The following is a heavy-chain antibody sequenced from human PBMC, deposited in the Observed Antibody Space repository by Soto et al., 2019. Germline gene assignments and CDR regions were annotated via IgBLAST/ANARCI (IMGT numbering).Heavy chain of an antibody. CDR3: APNYYDSSASA. J-gene: IGHJ5*02. V-gene: IGHV4-34*01. Sequence: QVHLKQWGAGLLKPSETLSLTCAVYGGSFSGYDWTWIRQHPGKGLEWIGEINRSGGTKYNPSLKSRVTISVDTSKNQFSLQLSSVTAADTAVYYCAPNYYDSSASAWGQGTLVTVSS. D-gene: IGHD3-22*01. CDR2: INRSGGT. CDR1: GGSFSGYD.